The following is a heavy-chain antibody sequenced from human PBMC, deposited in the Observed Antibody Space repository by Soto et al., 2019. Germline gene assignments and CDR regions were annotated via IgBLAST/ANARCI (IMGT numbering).Heavy chain of an antibody. CDR2: IRNKTKRYTT. Sequence: GGSLRLSCAASGFTFSDHYMDWVRQAPGKGLEWVGRIRNKTKRYTTDYAASVNGRFTISRDDSENSLHLQMNSLKTEDTAVYYCTTKLTNARGYSGYDQDREYYGMDVWGQGTTVPVSS. CDR3: TTKLTNARGYSGYDQDREYYGMDV. CDR1: GFTFSDHY. D-gene: IGHD5-12*01. J-gene: IGHJ6*02. V-gene: IGHV3-72*01.